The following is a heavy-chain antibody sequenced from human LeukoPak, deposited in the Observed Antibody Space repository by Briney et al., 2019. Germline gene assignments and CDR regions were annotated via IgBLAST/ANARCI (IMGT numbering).Heavy chain of an antibody. V-gene: IGHV3-48*03. CDR1: GFTFSSYE. D-gene: IGHD3-22*01. CDR2: ISSSGSTI. Sequence: GGSLRLSCAASGFTFSSYEMNWVRQAPGKGLEWVSYISSSGSTIYHADSVKGRFTISRDNAKNSLYLQMNSLRAEDTAVYYCARVTYYYDSSGSPYYMDAWGKGTTVTISS. CDR3: ARVTYYYDSSGSPYYMDA. J-gene: IGHJ6*03.